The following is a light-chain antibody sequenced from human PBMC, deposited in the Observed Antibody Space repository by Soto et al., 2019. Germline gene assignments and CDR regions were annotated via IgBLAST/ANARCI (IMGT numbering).Light chain of an antibody. J-gene: IGLJ2*01. CDR1: SSNIGNTF. V-gene: IGLV1-51*01. Sequence: QSVLTQPPSVSAAPGQKVTISCSGNSSNIGNTFVSWYQQLPGTAPKLLIYDNNKRPSGIPDRFSASKSGTSATLAITGLQTGDEADYYCETWDTSLSAVVFGGGTKLTVL. CDR2: DNN. CDR3: ETWDTSLSAVV.